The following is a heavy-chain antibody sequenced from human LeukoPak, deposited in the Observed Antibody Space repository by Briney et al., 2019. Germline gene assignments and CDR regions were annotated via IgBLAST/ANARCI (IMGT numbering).Heavy chain of an antibody. Sequence: PGGTLRLSCAASGFTFRTYGMNWVRQAPGKGLEWVSSISGSGDTTYYANSVKGRFTISRENSKNTLYLEMSSLRVEDTALYYRAKDKSAWLEYNWFDPWGQGTLVTVSS. J-gene: IGHJ5*02. CDR3: AKDKSAWLEYNWFDP. D-gene: IGHD6-19*01. CDR2: ISGSGDTT. V-gene: IGHV3-23*01. CDR1: GFTFRTYG.